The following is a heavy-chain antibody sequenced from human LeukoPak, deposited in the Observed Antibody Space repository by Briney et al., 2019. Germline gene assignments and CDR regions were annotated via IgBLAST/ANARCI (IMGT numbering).Heavy chain of an antibody. Sequence: PGGSLRLSCAASGFTFSNAWMSWVRQAPGKGLEWVGRIKSKTDGGTTDYAAPVKGRFTISRDNAKNSLYLQMNSLRSEDTALYYCAKDRALRGRGLYYFDYWGQGTLVTVSS. D-gene: IGHD3-10*01. V-gene: IGHV3-15*05. CDR1: GFTFSNAW. J-gene: IGHJ4*02. CDR3: AKDRALRGRGLYYFDY. CDR2: IKSKTDGGTT.